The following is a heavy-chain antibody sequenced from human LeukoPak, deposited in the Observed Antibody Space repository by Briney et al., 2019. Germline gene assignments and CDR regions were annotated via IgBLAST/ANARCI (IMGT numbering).Heavy chain of an antibody. J-gene: IGHJ6*03. V-gene: IGHV3-23*01. CDR3: AKSYYDTSGYPLRPRMDV. Sequence: PGGSLRLSCAASGFSFTTYAINWVRQAPGKGREWVSVVMGSGGSAYYADSVKGRFTISRDSSKSTLYRQMNSLRAEETAVSRCAKSYYDTSGYPLRPRMDVCGKGTTVTVSS. D-gene: IGHD3-22*01. CDR1: GFSFTTYA. CDR2: VMGSGGSA.